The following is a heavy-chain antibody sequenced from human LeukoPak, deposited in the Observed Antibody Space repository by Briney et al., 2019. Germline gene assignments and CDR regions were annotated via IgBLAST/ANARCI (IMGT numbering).Heavy chain of an antibody. CDR2: ISAGGDRT. CDR1: GFAFSSLD. Sequence: GGSLRLSCAASGFAFSSLDMGWVRQAPRKGLEWVSAISAGGDRTYYADSVRGRFTISRDNSKNTLYLQMNSLRAEDTAVYYCAKVIGGPDSGYDWGGLRTAIDYWGQGTLVTVSS. J-gene: IGHJ4*02. CDR3: AKVIGGPDSGYDWGGLRTAIDY. V-gene: IGHV3-23*01. D-gene: IGHD5-12*01.